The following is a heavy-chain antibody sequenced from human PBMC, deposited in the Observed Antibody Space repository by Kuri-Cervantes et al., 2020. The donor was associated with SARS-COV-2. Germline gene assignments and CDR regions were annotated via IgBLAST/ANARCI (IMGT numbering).Heavy chain of an antibody. Sequence: SVKVSCKASGFTFTSSAVQWVRQARGQRLEWIGWIVVGSGNTNYAQKFQERVTITRDMSTSTAYMELSSLRSEDTAVYYCAADSRDVVVPASRYYYGMDVWGQGTTVTVSS. CDR2: IVVGSGNT. CDR3: AADSRDVVVPASRYYYGMDV. CDR1: GFTFTSSA. D-gene: IGHD2-2*01. V-gene: IGHV1-58*01. J-gene: IGHJ6*02.